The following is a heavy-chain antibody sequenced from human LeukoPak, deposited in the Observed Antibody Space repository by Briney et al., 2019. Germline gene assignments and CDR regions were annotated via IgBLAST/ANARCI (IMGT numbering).Heavy chain of an antibody. D-gene: IGHD3-10*01. CDR2: VYPGDSDT. CDR1: GYSFTNYW. V-gene: IGHV5-51*01. J-gene: IGHJ4*02. CDR3: ARHIAYYNSGSYGDY. Sequence: GESLKISCKGSGYSFTNYWIGWVRQMPGKGLEWMGIVYPGDSDTRYSPSFQGQVTISADKSISTVYLQWSSLKASDTAMYYCARHIAYYNSGSYGDYWGQGTLVTVSS.